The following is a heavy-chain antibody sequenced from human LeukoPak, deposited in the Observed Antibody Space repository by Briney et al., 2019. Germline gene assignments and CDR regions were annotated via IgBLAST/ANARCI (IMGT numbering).Heavy chain of an antibody. CDR2: INPNSGGT. J-gene: IGHJ3*02. CDR1: GYTVTGYD. Sequence: ASVKVSCKASGYTVTGYDMHWGRQAPGQGLEWRGGINPNSGGTEYAQKCQGRVAMTRDTSISTAYMELSRPRCEDTAVYYCARDRGQLWSEVYALDIWGQGTMVTVSS. CDR3: ARDRGQLWSEVYALDI. D-gene: IGHD5-18*01. V-gene: IGHV1-2*02.